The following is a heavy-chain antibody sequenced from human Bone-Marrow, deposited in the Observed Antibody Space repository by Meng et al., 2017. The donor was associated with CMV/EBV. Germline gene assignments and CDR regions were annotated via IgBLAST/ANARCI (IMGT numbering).Heavy chain of an antibody. D-gene: IGHD2-2*01. J-gene: IGHJ3*02. Sequence: GGSLRLFCAASGFTFSSYSMNWVRQAPGKGLEWVSSISSSSSYIYYADSVKGRFTISRDNAKNSLYLQMNSLRAEDTAVYYCASRNPAAGGAFDIWGQGTMVTVSS. CDR1: GFTFSSYS. V-gene: IGHV3-21*01. CDR3: ASRNPAAGGAFDI. CDR2: ISSSSSYI.